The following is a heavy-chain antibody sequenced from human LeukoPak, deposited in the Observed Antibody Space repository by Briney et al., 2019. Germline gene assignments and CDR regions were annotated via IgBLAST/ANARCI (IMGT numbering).Heavy chain of an antibody. CDR3: ARATGQPGALDY. Sequence: SVKVSCKASGGTFSSYAISWVRQAPGQGLEWMGGIIPIFGTANYAQKFQGRVTITADESTSTAYMELSSLRSEDTAVYYCARATGQPGALDYWGQGTLVTVSS. D-gene: IGHD1-26*01. J-gene: IGHJ4*02. CDR1: GGTFSSYA. CDR2: IIPIFGTA. V-gene: IGHV1-69*13.